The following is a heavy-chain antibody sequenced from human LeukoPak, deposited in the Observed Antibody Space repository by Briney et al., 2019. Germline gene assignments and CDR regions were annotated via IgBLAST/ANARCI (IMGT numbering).Heavy chain of an antibody. V-gene: IGHV3-30*02. J-gene: IGHJ6*03. CDR1: GFIFSSYA. CDR2: IRYDGNNR. CDR3: AKGQVVPNYYYMDV. Sequence: GGSLTLSCAASGFIFSSYAMHWVRQAPGKGLEWVAFIRYDGNNRYYADSVKGRFTISRDNSKNTLYLQMNSLRVEDTALYYCAKGQVVPNYYYMDVWGKGTTVTVSS. D-gene: IGHD2-15*01.